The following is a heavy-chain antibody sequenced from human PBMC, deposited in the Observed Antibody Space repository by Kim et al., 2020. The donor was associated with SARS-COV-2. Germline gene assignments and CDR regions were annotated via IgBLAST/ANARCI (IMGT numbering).Heavy chain of an antibody. CDR2: IFPLFGST. Sequence: SVKVSCKTSRDTFNNYPIAWVRQAPGQGPEWMGGIFPLFGSTNYAQKFRDRVTITADESTTTAYMELSSMRPEDTAITYCASGNLFTECSSSSRSFYF. CDR1: RDTFNNYP. D-gene: IGHD2-2*01. CDR3: ASGNLFTECSSSSRSFYF. J-gene: IGHJ4*01. V-gene: IGHV1-69*13.